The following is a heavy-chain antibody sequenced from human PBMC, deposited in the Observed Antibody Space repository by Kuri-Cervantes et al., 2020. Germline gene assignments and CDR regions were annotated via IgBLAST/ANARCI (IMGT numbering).Heavy chain of an antibody. CDR1: GFTFSSYS. J-gene: IGHJ5*02. CDR2: SSSSSSYI. Sequence: GESLKISCAASGFTFSSYSMNWVRQAPGKGLEWVSSSSSSSSYIYYADSVKGRFTISRDNAKNSLYLQMNSLRAEDTAVYYCAKRAGGDWFDPWGQGTLVTVSS. V-gene: IGHV3-21*04. D-gene: IGHD3-10*01. CDR3: AKRAGGDWFDP.